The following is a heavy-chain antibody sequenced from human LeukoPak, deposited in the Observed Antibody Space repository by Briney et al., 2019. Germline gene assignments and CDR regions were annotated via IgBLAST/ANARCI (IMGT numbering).Heavy chain of an antibody. D-gene: IGHD3-22*01. CDR3: AREWSDSSGRYGYMDV. V-gene: IGHV3-30*02. Sequence: QPGGSLRLSCAASGFTFSSYGMHWVRQAPGKGLEWVAFIRYDGSNKYYADSVKGRFTISRDNAKNTLYLQMISLRAGDTAVYYCAREWSDSSGRYGYMDVWGKGTTVTVSS. J-gene: IGHJ6*03. CDR2: IRYDGSNK. CDR1: GFTFSSYG.